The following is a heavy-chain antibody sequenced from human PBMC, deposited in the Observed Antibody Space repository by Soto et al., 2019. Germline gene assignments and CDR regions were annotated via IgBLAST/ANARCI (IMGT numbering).Heavy chain of an antibody. Sequence: QVQLQQWGAGLLKPSETLSLTCAVYGGSFSGYYWSWIRQPPGKGLGWIGEINHSGSTNYNPSLKGRVSRSVDTSKDRFSLKVSSVTAGDTAVYDCARGLWFGDKRGFDPWGQGTLVTVSS. CDR3: ARGLWFGDKRGFDP. CDR1: GGSFSGYY. CDR2: INHSGST. D-gene: IGHD3-10*01. J-gene: IGHJ5*02. V-gene: IGHV4-34*01.